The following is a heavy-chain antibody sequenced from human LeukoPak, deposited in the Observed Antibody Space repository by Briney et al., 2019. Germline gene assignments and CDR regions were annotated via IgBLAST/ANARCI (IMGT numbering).Heavy chain of an antibody. V-gene: IGHV3-66*01. Sequence: GGSLRLSCAVSGFTVTVNYMSWVRQAPGKGPEWVSIIYKSGTISYADSVKGRFIISRDSSTNTLSLQMTSLRAEDTAVYYCAADFYTSYHLGYWGQGTLVTVSS. D-gene: IGHD3-16*01. CDR1: GFTVTVNY. CDR2: IYKSGTI. J-gene: IGHJ4*02. CDR3: AADFYTSYHLGY.